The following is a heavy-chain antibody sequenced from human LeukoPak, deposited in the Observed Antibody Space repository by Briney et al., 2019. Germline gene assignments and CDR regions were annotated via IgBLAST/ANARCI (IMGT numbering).Heavy chain of an antibody. CDR1: GFTFSSYG. V-gene: IGHV3-30*18. CDR3: AKHKYSSSWYGLDY. CDR2: ISYDGSNK. Sequence: GGSLRLSCAAPGFTFSSYGMHWVRQAPGKGLEWVAVISYDGSNKYYADSVKGRFTISRDNSKNTLYLQMNGLRAEDTAVYYCAKHKYSSSWYGLDYWGQGTLVTVSS. J-gene: IGHJ4*02. D-gene: IGHD6-13*01.